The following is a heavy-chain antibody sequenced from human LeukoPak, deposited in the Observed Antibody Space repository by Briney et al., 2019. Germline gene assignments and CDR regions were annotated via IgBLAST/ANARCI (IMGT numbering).Heavy chain of an antibody. CDR3: AREGTLLLWFGELSAEFDY. CDR2: INSDGSST. J-gene: IGHJ4*02. CDR1: GFTFSSYW. Sequence: GGSLRLSCAASGFTFSSYWMHLVRQAPGKGLVWVSRINSDGSSTSYADSVKGRFTISRDNAKNTLYLQMNSLRAEDTAVYYCAREGTLLLWFGELSAEFDYWGQGTLVTVSS. D-gene: IGHD3-10*01. V-gene: IGHV3-74*01.